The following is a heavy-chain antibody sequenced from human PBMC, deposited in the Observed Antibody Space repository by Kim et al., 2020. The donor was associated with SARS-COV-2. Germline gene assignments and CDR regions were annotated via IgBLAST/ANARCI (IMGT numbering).Heavy chain of an antibody. J-gene: IGHJ3*02. V-gene: IGHV4-34*01. CDR1: GGSFSGYY. CDR2: INHSGST. CDR3: AIPEPGIERAFDI. Sequence: SETLSLTCAVYGGSFSGYYWSWIRQPPGKGLEWIGEINHSGSTNYNPSLKSRVTISVDTSKNQFSLKLSSVTAADTAVYYCAIPEPGIERAFDIWGQGTMVTVSS. D-gene: IGHD6-13*01.